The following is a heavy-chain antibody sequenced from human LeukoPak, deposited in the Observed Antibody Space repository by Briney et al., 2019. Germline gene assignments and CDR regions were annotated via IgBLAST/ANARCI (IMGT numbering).Heavy chain of an antibody. V-gene: IGHV3-21*01. D-gene: IGHD5-24*01. CDR1: GFTFSIYT. CDR3: ARYLCHGCADVEMATINNLFDP. CDR2: ISSSTSYI. J-gene: IGHJ5*02. Sequence: GGSLRLSCAASGFTFSIYTMNWVRQAPGKGLVWVSGISSSTSYIYYADSVKGRFTISRDNAKNSLYLQMNSLRAEDTAVYYCARYLCHGCADVEMATINNLFDPGGQGNLVTVSS.